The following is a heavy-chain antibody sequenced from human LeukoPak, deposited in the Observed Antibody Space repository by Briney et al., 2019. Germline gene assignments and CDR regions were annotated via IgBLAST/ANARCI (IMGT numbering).Heavy chain of an antibody. D-gene: IGHD5-18*01. Sequence: GGSLRLSCAASGLTFSSYAMHWVRQAPGKGLEWVAVISYDGSNKYYADSVKGRFTISRDNSKNTLYLQMNSLRAEDTAVYYCAKEADTAMDPPDYWGQGTLVTVSS. V-gene: IGHV3-30-3*01. CDR2: ISYDGSNK. J-gene: IGHJ4*02. CDR3: AKEADTAMDPPDY. CDR1: GLTFSSYA.